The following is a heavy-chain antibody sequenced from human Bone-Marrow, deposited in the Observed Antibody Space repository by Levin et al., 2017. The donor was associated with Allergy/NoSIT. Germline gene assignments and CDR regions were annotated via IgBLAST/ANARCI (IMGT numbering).Heavy chain of an antibody. V-gene: IGHV1-2*06. CDR3: ARDEEFCSTTTCLRWFDP. CDR1: GYTFTGQA. D-gene: IGHD2/OR15-2a*01. J-gene: IGHJ5*02. CDR2: INPNTGGS. Sequence: ASVKVSCKTSGYTFTGQALNWVRQAPGQGLEWMGRINPNTGGSNYAQKFKGRVTMTRDTSIRTAYMELRRLRSDDTAVYYCARDEEFCSTTTCLRWFDPWGQGTLVTVSS.